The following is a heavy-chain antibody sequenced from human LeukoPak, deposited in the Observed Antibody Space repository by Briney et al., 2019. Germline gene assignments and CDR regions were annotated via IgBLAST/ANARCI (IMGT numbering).Heavy chain of an antibody. Sequence: PGGSLRLSCAASGFTFSDYYMSWIRQAPGKGLAWVARIKSDGTTTSDADSVKGRFTISRDNAKNTLYLQMTSLRADDTALYYCARQGPLGNFDYWGQGTLVTVSS. CDR2: IKSDGTTT. CDR3: ARQGPLGNFDY. CDR1: GFTFSDYY. J-gene: IGHJ4*02. D-gene: IGHD1-14*01. V-gene: IGHV3-74*01.